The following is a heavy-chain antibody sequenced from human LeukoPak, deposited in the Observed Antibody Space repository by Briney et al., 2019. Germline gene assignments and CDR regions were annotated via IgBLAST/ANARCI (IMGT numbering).Heavy chain of an antibody. Sequence: PGGSLRLSCAASGFTFSSYGMHWVRQAPGKGLEWVAVISYDGSNKYYADSVKGRFTISRDNSKNTLYLQMNSLRAEDTAVYYCAEELEMATIFDYWGQGTLVTVSS. CDR2: ISYDGSNK. D-gene: IGHD5-24*01. CDR1: GFTFSSYG. J-gene: IGHJ4*02. V-gene: IGHV3-30*18. CDR3: AEELEMATIFDY.